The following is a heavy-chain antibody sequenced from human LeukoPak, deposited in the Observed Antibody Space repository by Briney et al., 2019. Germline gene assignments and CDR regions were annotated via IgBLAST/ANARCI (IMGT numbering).Heavy chain of an antibody. D-gene: IGHD3-3*01. V-gene: IGHV4-30-2*01. CDR1: GGSISSGGYY. J-gene: IGHJ4*02. CDR3: ARLKWSGYFSDY. CDR2: IYHSGST. Sequence: SQTLSLTCTVSGGSISSGGYYWSWIRQPPGKGLEWIGYIYHSGSTYYNPSLKSRVTISVDRSKNQFSLKLSSVTAADTAVYYCARLKWSGYFSDYWGQGTLVTVSS.